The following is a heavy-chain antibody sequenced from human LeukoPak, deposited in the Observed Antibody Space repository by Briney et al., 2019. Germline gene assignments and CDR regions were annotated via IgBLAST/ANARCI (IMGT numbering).Heavy chain of an antibody. CDR1: GFTFSSYG. CDR2: IRYDGSNK. D-gene: IGHD2-21*02. V-gene: IGHV3-30*02. J-gene: IGHJ3*02. Sequence: GGSLRLSCAASGFTFSSYGMHWVRQAPGKGLEWVAFIRYDGSNKYYADSVKGRFTISRDNSKNTLYLQMNSLRAEDTAVYYCAGAYCGGDCYSGRTFDIWGQGTMVTVSS. CDR3: AGAYCGGDCYSGRTFDI.